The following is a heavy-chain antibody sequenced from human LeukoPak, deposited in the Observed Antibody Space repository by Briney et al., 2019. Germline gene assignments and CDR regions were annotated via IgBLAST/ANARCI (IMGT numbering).Heavy chain of an antibody. CDR3: ASEELDAFDI. J-gene: IGHJ3*02. V-gene: IGHV4-39*01. Sequence: SETLSLTCTVSGGSISSSSYYWGWIRQPPGKGLEWIGSIYYSGSTYYNPSLKSRVTISVDTSKNQFSLKLSSVTAADTAVYYCASEELDAFDIWGQGTMVTVSS. CDR2: IYYSGST. CDR1: GGSISSSSYY.